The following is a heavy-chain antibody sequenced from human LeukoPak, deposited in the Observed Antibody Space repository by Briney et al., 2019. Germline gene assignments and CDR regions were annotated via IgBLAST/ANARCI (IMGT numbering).Heavy chain of an antibody. V-gene: IGHV3-30-3*01. CDR2: ISYDGSDK. J-gene: IGHJ4*02. Sequence: GGSLRLSCAASGFTFSSYAMHWVRQAPGKGLEWVAIISYDGSDKYYADSVKGRFTISRDNSKNTLYLQMNSLRAEDTAVYYCARETVGGSLLWFGELFRWGQGTLVTVSS. CDR3: ARETVGGSLLWFGELFR. CDR1: GFTFSSYA. D-gene: IGHD3-10*01.